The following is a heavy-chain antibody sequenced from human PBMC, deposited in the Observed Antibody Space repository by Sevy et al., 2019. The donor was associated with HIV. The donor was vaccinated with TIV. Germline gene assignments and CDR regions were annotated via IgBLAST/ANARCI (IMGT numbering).Heavy chain of an antibody. Sequence: GGSLRLSCAASGFTFSIYAMSWVRQAPGKGLEWVSGISGSYNSSYYADSVKGRFTISRDNSKNTLYLQMNSLRAEDTAVYYCAKDLYYDTSLFDYWGQGTLVTVSS. CDR1: GFTFSIYA. CDR3: AKDLYYDTSLFDY. V-gene: IGHV3-23*01. CDR2: ISGSYNSS. D-gene: IGHD3-22*01. J-gene: IGHJ4*02.